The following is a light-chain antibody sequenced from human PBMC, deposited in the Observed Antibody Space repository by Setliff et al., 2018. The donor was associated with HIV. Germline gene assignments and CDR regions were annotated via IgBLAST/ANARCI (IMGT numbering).Light chain of an antibody. CDR2: EVS. Sequence: QSVLTQPASVSGSPGQSITISCTGTSSDIGAYNYVSWFQHHPDRAPKLLIYEVSDRPSGISYRFSGSKSGNTASLTISGLQTEDEGDYYCSSYTTSNTVLFGGGTKVTVL. J-gene: IGLJ2*01. CDR3: SSYTTSNTVL. CDR1: SSDIGAYNY. V-gene: IGLV2-14*01.